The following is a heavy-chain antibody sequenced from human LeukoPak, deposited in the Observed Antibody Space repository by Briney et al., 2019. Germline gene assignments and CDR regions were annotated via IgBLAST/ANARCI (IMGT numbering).Heavy chain of an antibody. V-gene: IGHV4-38-2*02. D-gene: IGHD1-26*01. CDR3: ARLNQDSGSSTPSVDY. Sequence: PSETLSLTCTVSGYSISSGYYWGWIRQPPGKGLEWIGSIFHSGRTYYNPYLKSRVTISVDTSKNQFSLKLSSVTAADTAVYYCARLNQDSGSSTPSVDYWGQGTLVTVSS. CDR1: GYSISSGYY. J-gene: IGHJ4*02. CDR2: IFHSGRT.